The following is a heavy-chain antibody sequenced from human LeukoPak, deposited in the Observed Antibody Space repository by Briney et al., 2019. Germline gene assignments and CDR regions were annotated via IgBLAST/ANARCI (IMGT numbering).Heavy chain of an antibody. CDR3: AGNSVDTLNWLDP. J-gene: IGHJ5*02. CDR1: GFTFSDYY. V-gene: IGHV3-11*01. CDR2: ISSSGSTI. Sequence: GGSLRLSCAASGFTFSDYYMSWIRQAPGKGLEWVSYISSSGSTIYYADSVKGRFTISRDNAKNSLYLQMNSLRAEDTAVYYCAGNSVDTLNWLDPWGQGILVIVSS. D-gene: IGHD5-18*01.